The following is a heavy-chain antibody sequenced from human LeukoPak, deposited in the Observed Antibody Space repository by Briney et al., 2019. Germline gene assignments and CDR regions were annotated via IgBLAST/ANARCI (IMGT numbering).Heavy chain of an antibody. Sequence: GGSLRLSCAASGFRFSSYAMHWVRQAPGKGLEWVATIWYDGRNKYYGDSVRGRFTISRDNSKNTMYLQVNSLRVEDTAVYYCASSATSASAYHYGLDVWGKGTTVTVSS. CDR2: IWYDGRNK. CDR3: ASSATSASAYHYGLDV. V-gene: IGHV3-33*01. CDR1: GFRFSSYA. J-gene: IGHJ6*04. D-gene: IGHD5-24*01.